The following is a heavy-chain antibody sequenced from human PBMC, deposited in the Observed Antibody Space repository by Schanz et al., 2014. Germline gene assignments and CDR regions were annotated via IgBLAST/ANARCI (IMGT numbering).Heavy chain of an antibody. V-gene: IGHV3-9*01. J-gene: IGHJ4*02. CDR1: GFTFDDYA. CDR3: GEDWAFWSGCFDS. Sequence: EVHLVESGGGLVQPGTSLRLSCAASGFTFDDYAMHWVRQAPGKGLEWVSGISWESVNIDYGDSVKGRFTISRDNAKNALYLEISKRGPEDAALYYCGEDWAFWSGCFDSWGRGTLVTVSS. CDR2: ISWESVNI. D-gene: IGHD3-3*01.